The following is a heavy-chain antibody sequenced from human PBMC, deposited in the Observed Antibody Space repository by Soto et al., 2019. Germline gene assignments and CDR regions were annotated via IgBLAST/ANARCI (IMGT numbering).Heavy chain of an antibody. J-gene: IGHJ4*02. CDR3: ARANRDVLRYFDWLTYYFGY. CDR2: ISYDGSNK. Sequence: GGSLRLSCAASGFTFSSYAMHWVRQAPGKGLEWVAVISYDGSNKYYADSVKGRFTISRDTSKNTLYLQMTSLSAEDTAVYYCARANRDVLRYFDWLTYYFGYLGQGTL. V-gene: IGHV3-30-3*01. CDR1: GFTFSSYA. D-gene: IGHD3-9*01.